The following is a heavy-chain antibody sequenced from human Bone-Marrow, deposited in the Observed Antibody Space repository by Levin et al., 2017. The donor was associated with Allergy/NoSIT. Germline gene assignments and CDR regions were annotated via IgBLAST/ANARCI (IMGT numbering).Heavy chain of an antibody. Sequence: SETLSLTCTVSGGSISSSTWWSWVRQSPGKGLEWIGEIYHGGRTNYNPSLKSRVSMSVDKSKSQSSLKLSSVTAADTAVYYCARDPLDYGTNSGNYWGQGTLVTVSS. J-gene: IGHJ4*02. D-gene: IGHD4-17*01. CDR3: ARDPLDYGTNSGNY. V-gene: IGHV4-4*02. CDR1: GGSISSSTW. CDR2: IYHGGRT.